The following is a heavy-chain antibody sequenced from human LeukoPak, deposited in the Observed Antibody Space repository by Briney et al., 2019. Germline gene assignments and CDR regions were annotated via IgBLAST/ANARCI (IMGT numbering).Heavy chain of an antibody. CDR3: TTEQAYGDYVDY. V-gene: IGHV3-15*04. CDR2: IESKTDGGTT. Sequence: GGSLRLSCAASGFTFSNAWMSWVRQAPGKGLEWVGRIESKTDGGTTDYAAPVKGRFTISRDDSKNTLYLQMNSLKTEDTAVYYCTTEQAYGDYVDYWGQGTLVTVSS. J-gene: IGHJ4*02. D-gene: IGHD4-17*01. CDR1: GFTFSNAW.